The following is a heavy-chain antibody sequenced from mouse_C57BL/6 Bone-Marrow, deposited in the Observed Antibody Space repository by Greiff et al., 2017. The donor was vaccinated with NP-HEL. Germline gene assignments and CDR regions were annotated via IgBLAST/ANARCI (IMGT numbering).Heavy chain of an antibody. CDR3: ARHGHYYGSSYEGYAMDY. J-gene: IGHJ4*01. CDR2: IWSDGST. CDR1: GFSLTSYG. D-gene: IGHD1-1*01. V-gene: IGHV2-6-1*01. Sequence: VKLQESGPGLVAPSQSLSITCTVSGFSLTSYGVHWVRQPPGKGLEWLVVIWSDGSTTYNSALKSRLSISKDNSKSQVFLKMNSLQTDDTAMYYCARHGHYYGSSYEGYAMDYWGQGTSVTVSS.